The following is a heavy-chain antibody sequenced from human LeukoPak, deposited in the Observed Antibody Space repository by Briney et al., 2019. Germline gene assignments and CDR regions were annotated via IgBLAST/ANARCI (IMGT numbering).Heavy chain of an antibody. D-gene: IGHD3-9*01. J-gene: IGHJ5*02. CDR3: ARGLRYFDGWFDP. V-gene: IGHV4-39*07. CDR1: GGSISSNNYY. CDR2: IYTSGST. Sequence: SETLSLTCTVSGGSISSNNYYWGWIRKPPGKGLEWIGNIYTSGSTYYSPSLKSRVIISLDTSENQFSLKLSSVTAADTAVYYCARGLRYFDGWFDPWGQGTLVTVSS.